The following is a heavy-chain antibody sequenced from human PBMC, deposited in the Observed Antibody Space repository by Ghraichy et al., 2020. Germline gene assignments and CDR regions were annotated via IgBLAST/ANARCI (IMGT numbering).Heavy chain of an antibody. D-gene: IGHD2-21*02. CDR2: ISYDGSDK. CDR3: AKESDAYCGGDCYFDC. V-gene: IGHV3-30*18. J-gene: IGHJ4*02. CDR1: GFTFSSYG. Sequence: GESLNISCAASGFTFSSYGMYWVRQAPGKGLEWVAGISYDGSDKYYADSVKGRLTISRDNCKNTLYLQMNSLRPEDTAVYYCAKESDAYCGGDCYFDCWGQGTLVTVSS.